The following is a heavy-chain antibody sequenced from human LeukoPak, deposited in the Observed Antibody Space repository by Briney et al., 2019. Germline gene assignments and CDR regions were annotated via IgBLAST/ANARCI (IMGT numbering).Heavy chain of an antibody. CDR3: ARVAYYCSGGSCYSWYFDY. V-gene: IGHV3-48*03. CDR1: GFTFSTYE. Sequence: GGSLRLSCAASGFTFSTYEMNWVRQAPGKGLEWVSYISGGGSNIYYADSVKGRFTVSRDDAKNSLYLQMNSLRAEDTAVYYCARVAYYCSGGSCYSWYFDYWGQGTLVTVSS. CDR2: ISGGGSNI. D-gene: IGHD2-15*01. J-gene: IGHJ4*02.